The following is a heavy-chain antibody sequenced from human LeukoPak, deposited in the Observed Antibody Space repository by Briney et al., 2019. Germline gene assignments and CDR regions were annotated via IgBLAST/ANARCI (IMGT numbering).Heavy chain of an antibody. D-gene: IGHD3-3*02. CDR1: GFTFSSYG. CDR2: IRYDGSNK. Sequence: GGSLRLSCAASGFTFSSYGMHWVRQAPGKGLEWVAFIRYDGSNKYYADSVKGRFTISRDKSKNTLYLQMNSLRAEDTAVYYCAKGQISRSGRFDYWGQGTLVTVSS. V-gene: IGHV3-30*02. J-gene: IGHJ4*02. CDR3: AKGQISRSGRFDY.